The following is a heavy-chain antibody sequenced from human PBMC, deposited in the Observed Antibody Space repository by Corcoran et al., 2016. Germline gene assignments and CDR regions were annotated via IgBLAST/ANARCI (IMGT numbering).Heavy chain of an antibody. D-gene: IGHD4-4*01. J-gene: IGHJ4*02. CDR3: ARQSPPTTVTSLNYFDY. CDR1: GYSFTSYW. CDR2: IYPGDSDT. V-gene: IGHV5-51*01. Sequence: EVQLVQSGAEVKKPGESLKISCKGSGYSFTSYWIGWVRQMPGKGLEWMGIIYPGDSDTRYSPSFPGQVTISADKSISTAYLQWSSLKASDTAMYYCARQSPPTTVTSLNYFDYWGQGTLVTVSS.